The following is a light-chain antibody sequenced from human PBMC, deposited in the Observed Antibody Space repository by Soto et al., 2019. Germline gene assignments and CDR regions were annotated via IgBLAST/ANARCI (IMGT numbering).Light chain of an antibody. V-gene: IGKV1D-12*01. CDR2: AAS. J-gene: IGKJ1*01. CDR1: QDIRGW. CDR3: QQANSVPWT. Sequence: DIQMTQSPSSVAASVGDRVTITCRASQDIRGWLAWFQQKPGKAPNLLIYAASILQIGVPSRFSGSGYGPDFTLTITYLQPEEFATSYCQQANSVPWTFGQGTKVEL.